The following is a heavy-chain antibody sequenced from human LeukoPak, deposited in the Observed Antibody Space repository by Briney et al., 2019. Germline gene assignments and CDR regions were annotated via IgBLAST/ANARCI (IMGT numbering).Heavy chain of an antibody. CDR2: IYHSGST. J-gene: IGHJ4*02. D-gene: IGHD2-21*02. V-gene: IGHV4-38-2*02. CDR1: GYSISSGYY. CDR3: ARDLTYCGGDCYSSSIDY. Sequence: SETLSLTCTVSGYSISSGYYWGWIRQPPGKGLEWIGSIYHSGSTYYNPSLKSRVTISVDMSKNQFSLKLSSVTAADTAVYYCARDLTYCGGDCYSSSIDYWGQGTLVTVSS.